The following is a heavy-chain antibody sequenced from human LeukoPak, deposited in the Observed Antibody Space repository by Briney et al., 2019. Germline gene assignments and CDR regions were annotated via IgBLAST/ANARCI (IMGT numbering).Heavy chain of an antibody. J-gene: IGHJ6*02. D-gene: IGHD2-2*01. CDR3: ARDPHGEYCSSTSRYPSVYGMDV. CDR1: GYTFTSYG. Sequence: ASVKVSCKASGYTFTSYGISWVRQAPGQGLEWMGWISAYNGNTNYAQKLQGRVTMTTDTSTSTAYMELRSLRSDDTAVYYCARDPHGEYCSSTSRYPSVYGMDVWGQGTTVTVSS. CDR2: ISAYNGNT. V-gene: IGHV1-18*01.